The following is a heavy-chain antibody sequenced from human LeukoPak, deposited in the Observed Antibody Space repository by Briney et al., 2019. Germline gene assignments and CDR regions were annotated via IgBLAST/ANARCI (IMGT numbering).Heavy chain of an antibody. CDR3: ANFGSDAFDI. D-gene: IGHD2/OR15-2a*01. V-gene: IGHV1-69*05. J-gene: IGHJ3*02. CDR2: IIPIVGTA. CDR1: GGTFISYA. Sequence: ASVKVSCKASGGTFISYAMSWVRQAPGKGLEWMGGIIPIVGTANYAQKFQGRVTITTDESTSKAYMEVSSLRSEDTAVYYCANFGSDAFDIWGQGTMVTVSS.